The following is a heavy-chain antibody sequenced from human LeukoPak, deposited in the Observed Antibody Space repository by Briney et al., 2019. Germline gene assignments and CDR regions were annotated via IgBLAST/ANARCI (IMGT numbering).Heavy chain of an antibody. J-gene: IGHJ4*02. V-gene: IGHV4-59*01. D-gene: IGHD3-10*01. CDR2: IYYSGST. CDR1: GDSISSYY. Sequence: SETLSLTCTVSGDSISSYYWSWIRQPPGKGLEWIGYIYYSGSTNYNPSLKSRVTISIDTSKNQFSLNLSSVTAADTAVYYCAGSGGLANTGAVFDYWGQGTLVTVSS. CDR3: AGSGGLANTGAVFDY.